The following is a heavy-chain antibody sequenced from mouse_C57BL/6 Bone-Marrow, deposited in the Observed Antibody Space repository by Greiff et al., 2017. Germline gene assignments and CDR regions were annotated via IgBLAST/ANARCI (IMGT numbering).Heavy chain of an antibody. J-gene: IGHJ4*01. D-gene: IGHD4-1*01. V-gene: IGHV14-4*01. Sequence: VQLQQSGAELVRPGASVKLSCTASGFNIKDDYMHWVKQRPEQGLEWIGWIDPENGDTEYASKFQGKATITPDTSSNTAYLQLSSLTSEDTAVYYCTPTGSYAMDYWGQGTSVTVSS. CDR3: TPTGSYAMDY. CDR1: GFNIKDDY. CDR2: IDPENGDT.